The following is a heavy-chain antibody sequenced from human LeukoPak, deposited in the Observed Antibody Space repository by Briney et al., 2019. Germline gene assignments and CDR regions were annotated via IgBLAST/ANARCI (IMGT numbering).Heavy chain of an antibody. CDR2: IYYSGST. CDR3: ARLRKLVWFGELSNYFDY. V-gene: IGHV4-30-4*01. J-gene: IGHJ4*01. D-gene: IGHD3-10*01. Sequence: SETLSLTCTVSGGSISSGDYYWSWIRQPPGKGLEWIGYIYYSGSTYYNPSLKSRVTISVDTSKNQFSLKLSSVTAADTAVYYCARLRKLVWFGELSNYFDYWGQEPWSPSPQ. CDR1: GGSISSGDYY.